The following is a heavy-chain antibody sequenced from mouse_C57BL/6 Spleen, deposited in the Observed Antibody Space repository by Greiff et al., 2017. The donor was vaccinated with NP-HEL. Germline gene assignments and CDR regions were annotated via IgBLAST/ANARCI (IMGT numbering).Heavy chain of an antibody. CDR3: ARWDDYGTGYYAMDY. CDR1: GYAFSSSW. J-gene: IGHJ4*01. V-gene: IGHV1-82*01. CDR2: IYPGDGDT. D-gene: IGHD2-4*01. Sequence: VQLQQSGPELVKPGASVKISCKASGYAFSSSWMNWVEQRPGKGLEWIGRIYPGDGDTNYNGKFKGKATLTADKSSSTAYMQLSSLTSEDSAVYFCARWDDYGTGYYAMDYWGQGTSVTVSS.